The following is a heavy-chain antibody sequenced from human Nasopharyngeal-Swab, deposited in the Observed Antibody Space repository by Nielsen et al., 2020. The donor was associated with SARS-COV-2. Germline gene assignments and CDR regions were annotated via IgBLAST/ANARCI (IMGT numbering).Heavy chain of an antibody. D-gene: IGHD5-18*01. CDR2: IYPGDSET. Sequence: GASLKISCGGSGYTFVGSWIAWVRQMPGKGLEWMCMIYPGDSETRYSTSFQGQVTISADKSSNTAYLQWSSLRASDTATYYCARLVRGYSFYYMDVWGKGTTVTVSS. CDR3: ARLVRGYSFYYMDV. V-gene: IGHV5-51*01. CDR1: GYTFVGSW. J-gene: IGHJ6*03.